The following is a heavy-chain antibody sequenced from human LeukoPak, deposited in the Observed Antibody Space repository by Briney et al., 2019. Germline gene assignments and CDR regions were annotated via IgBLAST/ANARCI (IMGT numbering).Heavy chain of an antibody. CDR3: ARTYSSPYFDY. CDR1: GFTFSSYW. CDR2: IKQDGSEK. V-gene: IGHV3-7*01. Sequence: GGSLRLSCGASGFTFSSYWMSWVRQAPGKGLEWVANIKQDGSEKYYVDSVKGRFTISRDNAKNSLYLQMNSLRAEDTAVYYCARTYSSPYFDYWGQGTLVTVSS. J-gene: IGHJ4*02. D-gene: IGHD6-19*01.